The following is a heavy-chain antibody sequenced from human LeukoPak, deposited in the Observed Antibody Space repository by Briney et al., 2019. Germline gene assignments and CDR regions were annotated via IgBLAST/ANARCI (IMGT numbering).Heavy chain of an antibody. J-gene: IGHJ4*02. CDR1: GFTFSSYS. V-gene: IGHV3-21*01. Sequence: GGSLRLSCAASGFTFSSYSMNWVRQAPGKGLEWVSSISSSSSYIYYADSVKGRFTISRDNAKNSLYLQMNSLRAEDTAVYYCARDHPVVAGTIDYWGQGTLVTVSS. D-gene: IGHD6-19*01. CDR2: ISSSSSYI. CDR3: ARDHPVVAGTIDY.